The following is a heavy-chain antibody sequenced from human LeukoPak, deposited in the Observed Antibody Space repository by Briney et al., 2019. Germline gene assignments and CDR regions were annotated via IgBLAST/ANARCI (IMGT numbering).Heavy chain of an antibody. D-gene: IGHD3-3*01. J-gene: IGHJ3*02. CDR1: GFTFSSYD. V-gene: IGHV3-13*01. CDR3: ATTQIGGGAFGI. Sequence: PGGSLRLSCAASGFTFSSYDMHWVRQATGQGLEWVSSIGTIGDTYYPGSVKGRFTISRENAKNSLYLQMNSLRAGDTAVYYCATTQIGGGAFGIWGQGTMVTVSS. CDR2: IGTIGDT.